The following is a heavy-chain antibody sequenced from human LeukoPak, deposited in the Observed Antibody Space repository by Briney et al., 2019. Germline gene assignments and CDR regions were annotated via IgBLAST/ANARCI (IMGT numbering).Heavy chain of an antibody. V-gene: IGHV3-21*04. D-gene: IGHD2-15*01. CDR3: ARGSSGGSCSDY. CDR2: ISSSSSYI. Sequence: GGSLRLSCAASGFTFSSYAMSWVRQAPGKGLEWVSSISSSSSYIYYADSVKGRFTISRDNAKNSLYLQMNSLRAEDTAVYYCARGSSGGSCSDYWGQGTLVTVSS. CDR1: GFTFSSYA. J-gene: IGHJ4*02.